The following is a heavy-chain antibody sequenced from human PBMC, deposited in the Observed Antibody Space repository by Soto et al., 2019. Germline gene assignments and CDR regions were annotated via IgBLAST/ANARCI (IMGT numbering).Heavy chain of an antibody. CDR1: VFTFSSYA. J-gene: IGHJ6*01. CDR3: AKAPWVNYYYYGMEV. Sequence: VGSLRLSCAASVFTFSSYAMSWVRHSPGKWLEWVSAISGSGGSTYYADSVKGRFTISRDNSKNTLYLQMNSLRAEDTAVYYCAKAPWVNYYYYGMEVWGQGTTVSVSS. D-gene: IGHD2-21*01. V-gene: IGHV3-23*01. CDR2: ISGSGGST.